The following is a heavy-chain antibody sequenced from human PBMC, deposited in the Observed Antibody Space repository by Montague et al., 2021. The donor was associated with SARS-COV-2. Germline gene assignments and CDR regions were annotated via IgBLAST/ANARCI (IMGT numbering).Heavy chain of an antibody. D-gene: IGHD3-22*01. V-gene: IGHV3-48*03. CDR3: ARAGENYYYDGSGFLY. Sequence: SLRLSCAASGFIFSSYEMNWVRQAPGKGLEWVSDISTSGDTMYYADSVKGRVTISRDNAKNSLYLQMSSLRAEDTAVYYCARAGENYYYDGSGFLYWGQGILVTVSS. CDR1: GFIFSSYE. CDR2: ISTSGDTM. J-gene: IGHJ4*02.